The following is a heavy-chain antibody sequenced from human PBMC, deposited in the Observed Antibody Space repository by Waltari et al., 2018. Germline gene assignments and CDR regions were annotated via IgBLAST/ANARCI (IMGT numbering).Heavy chain of an antibody. CDR3: AGHFSYENPCDY. V-gene: IGHV5-51*01. CDR1: GYSFTSYW. J-gene: IGHJ4*02. Sequence: EVQLVQSGAEVKKPGESLKISCKGSGYSFTSYWISWVRQMPGKGLEWMGIIEPGDSDTTHRPSFQGQVTIPADKSISTAYLQWSSLKASDPAMYYCAGHFSYENPCDYWGQGTLVTVSS. D-gene: IGHD5-12*01. CDR2: IEPGDSDT.